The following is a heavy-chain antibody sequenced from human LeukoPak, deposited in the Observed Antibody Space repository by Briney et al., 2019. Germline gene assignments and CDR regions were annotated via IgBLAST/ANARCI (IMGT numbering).Heavy chain of an antibody. CDR1: GYTFTGYY. D-gene: IGHD3-22*01. Sequence: ASVKVSCKASGYTFTGYYMHWVRQAPGQGLEWMGRINPNSGGTNYAQKFQGRVTMTRDTSISTAYMELSRLRSDDTAVYYCARNGYYYDSSGYSAVDCWGQGTLVTVSS. J-gene: IGHJ4*02. CDR3: ARNGYYYDSSGYSAVDC. CDR2: INPNSGGT. V-gene: IGHV1-2*06.